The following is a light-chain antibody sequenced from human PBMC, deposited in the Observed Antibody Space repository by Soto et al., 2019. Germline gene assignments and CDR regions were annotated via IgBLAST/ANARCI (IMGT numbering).Light chain of an antibody. V-gene: IGKV1-5*01. CDR2: DAS. CDR1: QSVSSY. Sequence: DIQMTQSPSTLSASVGDRVTITCRASQSVSSYLAWYQQKPGKAPKLLIYDASNLESGVPSRFRGSVSGTEFPLTISSLQPDDLATYYCQQYNFYYTFGQGTKLEIK. CDR3: QQYNFYYT. J-gene: IGKJ2*01.